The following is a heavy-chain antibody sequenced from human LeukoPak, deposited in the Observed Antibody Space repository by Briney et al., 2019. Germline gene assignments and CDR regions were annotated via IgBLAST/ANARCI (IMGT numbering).Heavy chain of an antibody. V-gene: IGHV3-7*01. CDR2: IKQDGSKK. CDR3: RLSYSSGWYLQDFDY. CDR1: GFTFSSYW. Sequence: GGSLRLSCAASGFTFSSYWMSWVRQAPGKGLEWVANIKQDGSKKYYVDSVKGRFTISRDNAKNSLYLQMNSLRAEDTAVYYCRLSYSSGWYLQDFDYWGQGTLVTVSS. J-gene: IGHJ4*02. D-gene: IGHD6-19*01.